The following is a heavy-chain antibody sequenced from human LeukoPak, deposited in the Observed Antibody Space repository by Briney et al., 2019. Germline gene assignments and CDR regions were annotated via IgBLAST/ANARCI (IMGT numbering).Heavy chain of an antibody. CDR3: ARAEYYYGSGSYSLPNYYYYYYMDV. V-gene: IGHV1-18*01. Sequence: GASVKVSCKASGYTFTSYGISWVRQAPGQGLEWMGWISAYNVNTNYAQKLQGRVTMTTDTSTSTAYMELRSLRSDDTAVYYCARAEYYYGSGSYSLPNYYYYYYMDVWGKGTTVTVSS. CDR2: ISAYNVNT. J-gene: IGHJ6*03. D-gene: IGHD3-10*01. CDR1: GYTFTSYG.